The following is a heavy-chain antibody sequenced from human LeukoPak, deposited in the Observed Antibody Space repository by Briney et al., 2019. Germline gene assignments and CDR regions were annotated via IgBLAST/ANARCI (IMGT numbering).Heavy chain of an antibody. CDR1: GFTFSSYT. D-gene: IGHD3-3*01. Sequence: SGGSLRLSCAGSGFTFSSYTMSWVRQVPGKGLEWVSSITASSYYKHYAESVKGRFSISRDNAKNSVFLEMTGLGGDDTGVYYCARRFATHFNWGQGTQVTVSS. V-gene: IGHV3-21*01. CDR3: ARRFATHFN. J-gene: IGHJ1*01. CDR2: ITASSYYK.